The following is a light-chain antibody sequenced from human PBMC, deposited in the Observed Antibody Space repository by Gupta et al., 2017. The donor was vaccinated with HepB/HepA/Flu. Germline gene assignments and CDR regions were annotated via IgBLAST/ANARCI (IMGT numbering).Light chain of an antibody. Sequence: QSVLTPPPSASGPPGQGVTTSCSGSSSNIGSNTVNWYQQLPGTAHKLLIDINDQPPSRVPDRFSFSQSGTSAPLAISGLQCEDEGDHYRAAWDDNLYGYFFRGRTK. CDR2: IND. J-gene: IGLJ2*01. CDR1: SSNIGSNT. CDR3: AAWDDNLYGYF. V-gene: IGLV1-44*01.